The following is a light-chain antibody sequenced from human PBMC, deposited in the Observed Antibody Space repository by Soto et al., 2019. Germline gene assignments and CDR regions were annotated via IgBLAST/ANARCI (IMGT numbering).Light chain of an antibody. CDR3: QSFDATTRV. V-gene: IGLV6-57*04. Sequence: NFMLTQPHSVSESPGKTVTISCTRSSGSFAGSYVQWYQQRPGSAPTTVIFEDSQRPSGVPDRFSGPIDSSSKSAFLTISGLMPEDEADYYCQSFDATTRVFGGGTKLTVL. CDR1: SGSFAGSY. CDR2: EDS. J-gene: IGLJ3*02.